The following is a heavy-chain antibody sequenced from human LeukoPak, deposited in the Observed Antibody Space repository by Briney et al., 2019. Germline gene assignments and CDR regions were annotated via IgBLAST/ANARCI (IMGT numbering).Heavy chain of an antibody. CDR2: IIPIFGTA. V-gene: IGHV1-69*05. CDR1: GGTFSSYA. D-gene: IGHD1-26*01. Sequence: SVKVSCKASGGTFSSYAISWVRQAPGQGLEWMGRIIPIFGTANYAQKFQGRVTITTDESTSTAYMELSSLRSEDTAVYYCATVRRYSGSYYFDYWGQGTLVTVSS. J-gene: IGHJ4*02. CDR3: ATVRRYSGSYYFDY.